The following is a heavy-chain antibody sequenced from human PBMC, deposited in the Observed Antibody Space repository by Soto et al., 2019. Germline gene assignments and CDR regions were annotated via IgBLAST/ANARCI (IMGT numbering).Heavy chain of an antibody. CDR1: GVSITDYY. V-gene: IGHV4-59*01. CDR3: AASLIPVMITAHGSAQLSFGY. Sequence: SVTLSLTWTVSGVSITDYYWSWLRQAPGKGMKSMGYIYYSGVPFYNPSLNSRATISRDTSKNQFSLNLYFVTTSDTAVYYCAASLIPVMITAHGSAQLSFGYWGQGSRVAVSS. CDR2: IYYSGVP. J-gene: IGHJ4*02. D-gene: IGHD3-16*01.